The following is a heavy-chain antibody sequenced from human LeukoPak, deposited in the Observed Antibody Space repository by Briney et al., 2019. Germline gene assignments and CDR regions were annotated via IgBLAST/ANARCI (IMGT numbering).Heavy chain of an antibody. D-gene: IGHD5-24*01. Sequence: GGSLRLSCAASGFTFSSYGMHWVRQAPGKGLEWVAVISYDGSNKYYADSVKGRFTISRDNPKNTPYLQMNSLRAEDTAVYYCAKDEMATILRVGYYGMDVWGQGTTVTVSS. CDR2: ISYDGSNK. CDR3: AKDEMATILRVGYYGMDV. J-gene: IGHJ6*02. CDR1: GFTFSSYG. V-gene: IGHV3-30*18.